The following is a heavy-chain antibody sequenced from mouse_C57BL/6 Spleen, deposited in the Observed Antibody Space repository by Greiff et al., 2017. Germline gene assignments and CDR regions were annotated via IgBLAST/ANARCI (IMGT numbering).Heavy chain of an antibody. Sequence: QVQLQQPGAELVKPGASVKLSCKASGYTFTSYWMHWVKQRPGQGLEWIGMIHPNSGSTNYNEKFKSKATLTVDKSSSTAYMQLSSLTSEDSAVYYCARSIHYYGSSTFDYWGQGTTLTVSS. CDR2: IHPNSGST. CDR3: ARSIHYYGSSTFDY. J-gene: IGHJ2*01. D-gene: IGHD1-1*01. CDR1: GYTFTSYW. V-gene: IGHV1-64*01.